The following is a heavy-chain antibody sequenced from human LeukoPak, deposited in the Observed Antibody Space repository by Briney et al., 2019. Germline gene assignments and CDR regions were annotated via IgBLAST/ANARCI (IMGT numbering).Heavy chain of an antibody. V-gene: IGHV4-59*01. Sequence: SETLSLTCTVSGGSISSYYWSWIRQPPGKGLEWIGYIYYSGSTNYNPSLKSRVTISVDTSKNQFSLKLSSVTAADTAVYYCAGGGSYGSGGAFDIWGQGTMVTVSS. D-gene: IGHD1-26*01. J-gene: IGHJ3*02. CDR3: AGGGSYGSGGAFDI. CDR1: GGSISSYY. CDR2: IYYSGST.